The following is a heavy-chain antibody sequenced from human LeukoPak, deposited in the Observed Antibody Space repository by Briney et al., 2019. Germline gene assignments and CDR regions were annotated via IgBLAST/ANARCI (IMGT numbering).Heavy chain of an antibody. CDR1: GGSISSSSYY. V-gene: IGHV4-39*01. Sequence: PSETLSLTCTVSGGSISSSSYYWGWIRQPPGKGLEWIGSIYYSGSTYYNPSLKSRVTISVDTSKNQFSLKLSSVTAADTAVYYCARHRWKLVKEMDVWGQGTTVTVSS. D-gene: IGHD6-13*01. CDR3: ARHRWKLVKEMDV. J-gene: IGHJ6*02. CDR2: IYYSGST.